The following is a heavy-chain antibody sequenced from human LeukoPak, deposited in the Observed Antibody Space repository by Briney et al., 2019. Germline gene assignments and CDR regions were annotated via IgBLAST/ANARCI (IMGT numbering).Heavy chain of an antibody. D-gene: IGHD5-12*01. CDR2: IYWNDDK. CDR3: AAATTYLYYFDY. J-gene: IGHJ4*02. Sequence: SGPTLVKPTQTLTLTCTISGFSLSTSGVGVGWIRQPPGKALEWLALIYWNDDKRYSPSLKSRLTITKDTSKNQVVLTMTNMDPVDTATYYCAAATTYLYYFDYWGQGTLVTVSS. CDR1: GFSLSTSGVG. V-gene: IGHV2-5*01.